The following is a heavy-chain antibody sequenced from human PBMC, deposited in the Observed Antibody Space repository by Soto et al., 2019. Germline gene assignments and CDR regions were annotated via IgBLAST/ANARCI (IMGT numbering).Heavy chain of an antibody. J-gene: IGHJ4*02. CDR1: GCSLSRYY. CDR3: ARTLYSYGPRFDY. CDR2: IYYSGST. D-gene: IGHD5-18*01. Sequence: PSETLSLTCTVSGCSLSRYYLSWIRQPPGKGLEWIGYIYYSGSTNYNPPLKSRVTIAVDTSKIQFSLKLSSVTAADTSVYYCARTLYSYGPRFDYWGQGTLVTVSS. V-gene: IGHV4-59*01.